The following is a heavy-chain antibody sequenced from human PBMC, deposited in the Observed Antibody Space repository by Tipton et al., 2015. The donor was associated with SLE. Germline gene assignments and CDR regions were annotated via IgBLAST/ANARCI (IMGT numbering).Heavy chain of an antibody. V-gene: IGHV4-34*01. CDR3: ARDSSSAGVYFQH. CDR1: GASFSGYY. CDR2: ISHSGIT. Sequence: TLSLTCAVYGASFSGYYWNWIRQPPGKGLEWIGEISHSGITNYNPSLKSRLTMSVDTSKKQFSLKLSSVTAADTAVYYCARDSSSAGVYFQHWGQGTLVTVSS. J-gene: IGHJ1*01. D-gene: IGHD6-6*01.